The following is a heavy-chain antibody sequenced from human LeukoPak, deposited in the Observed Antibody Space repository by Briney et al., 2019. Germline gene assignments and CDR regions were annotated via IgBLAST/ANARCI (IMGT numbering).Heavy chain of an antibody. V-gene: IGHV4-59*08. J-gene: IGHJ4*02. CDR1: GGPITNYY. CDR3: AATMVRGVHTHFDY. CDR2: VYYSGST. Sequence: SETLSLTCTVSGGPITNYYWSWIRQPPGKGLEWIGYVYYSGSTNYNPSLKSRVTISVDTSKNQFSLKLSSVTAADTAVYYCAATMVRGVHTHFDYWGQGTLVTVSS. D-gene: IGHD3-10*01.